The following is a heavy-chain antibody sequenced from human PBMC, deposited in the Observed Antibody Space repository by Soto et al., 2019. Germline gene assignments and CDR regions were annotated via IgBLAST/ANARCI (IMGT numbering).Heavy chain of an antibody. CDR2: INHSGRV. CDR1: GGSFSCHS. Sequence: SETLSLTCAVYGGSFSCHSWAWIRQSPGKGLEWIGDINHSGRVNYSPSLKSRVTISLDTSKNQFSLTLSAVTAAGTAMYYCSTRAYDTNGYYRFDPWGQGTLVTVSS. D-gene: IGHD3-22*01. J-gene: IGHJ5*01. V-gene: IGHV4-34*01. CDR3: STRAYDTNGYYRFDP.